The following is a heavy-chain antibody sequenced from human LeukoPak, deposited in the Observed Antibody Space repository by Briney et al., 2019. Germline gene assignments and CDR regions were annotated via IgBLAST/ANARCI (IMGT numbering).Heavy chain of an antibody. CDR1: GFTFSGYS. V-gene: IGHV3-48*02. Sequence: SGGSLRLSCAASGFTFSGYSMNWVRQAPGKGLEWVSYISSSSSTISYADSAKGRFTVSRDNAKNSLYLQMNSLRDEDTAVYFCARGGYCGGAICYDYWGQGTLDTVSS. D-gene: IGHD2-21*01. CDR3: ARGGYCGGAICYDY. CDR2: ISSSSSTI. J-gene: IGHJ4*02.